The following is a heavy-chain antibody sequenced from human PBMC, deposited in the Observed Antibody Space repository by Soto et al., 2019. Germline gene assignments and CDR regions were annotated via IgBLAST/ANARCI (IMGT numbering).Heavy chain of an antibody. CDR1: GFTFDDYA. Sequence: GGSLRLSCAASGFTFDDYAMHWVRQAPGKGLEWVSGISWNSGSIGYADSVKGRFTISRDNAKNSLYLQMNSLRAEDTALYYCAKGSTMVRGANVDYWGQGTLVTVSS. D-gene: IGHD3-10*01. J-gene: IGHJ4*02. V-gene: IGHV3-9*01. CDR3: AKGSTMVRGANVDY. CDR2: ISWNSGSI.